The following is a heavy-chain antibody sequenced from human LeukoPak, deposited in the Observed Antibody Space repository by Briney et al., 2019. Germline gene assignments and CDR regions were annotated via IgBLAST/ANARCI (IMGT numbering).Heavy chain of an antibody. Sequence: GGSLRLSCAASGFTFSTYGMHWVRQAPGKGLEWVAFIRYDGSNKYYADSVKGRFTISKDDSKNTLYLQMNSLRPEDSAVYFCAKDPVAGAKGGGADFDYWGQGTLVTVSS. CDR1: GFTFSTYG. CDR2: IRYDGSNK. CDR3: AKDPVAGAKGGGADFDY. V-gene: IGHV3-30*02. J-gene: IGHJ4*02. D-gene: IGHD6-19*01.